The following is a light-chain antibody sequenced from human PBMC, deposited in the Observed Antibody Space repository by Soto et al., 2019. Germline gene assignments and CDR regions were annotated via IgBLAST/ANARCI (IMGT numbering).Light chain of an antibody. CDR3: QSYDSSLSGYVV. J-gene: IGLJ2*01. CDR2: GNS. CDR1: SSNIGAGYD. Sequence: QYVLTQPPSVSGAPGQRVTISCTGRSSNIGAGYDVHWYQQLPGTAPKLLIYGNSNRPSGVPDRFSGSKSGTSASLAITGLQAEDEADYYCQSYDSSLSGYVVFGGGTKLTVL. V-gene: IGLV1-40*01.